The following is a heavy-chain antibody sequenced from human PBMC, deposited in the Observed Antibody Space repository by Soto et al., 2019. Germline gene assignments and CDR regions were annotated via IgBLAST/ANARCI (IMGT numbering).Heavy chain of an antibody. D-gene: IGHD2-15*01. CDR3: ARSLLHDSCCFDY. CDR1: GFTFSSYA. V-gene: IGHV3-30-3*01. CDR2: ISYDGSNK. J-gene: IGHJ4*02. Sequence: QVQLVESGGGVVQPGRSLRLSCAASGFTFSSYAMHWVRQAPGKGLEWVAVISYDGSNKYYADSVKGRFTISRDNSKNTLPVQMNSLRPKDTAVYYCARSLLHDSCCFDYWGQGTLVTVSS.